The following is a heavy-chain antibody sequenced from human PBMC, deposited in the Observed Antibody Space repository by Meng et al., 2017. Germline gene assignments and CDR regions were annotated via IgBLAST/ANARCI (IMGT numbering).Heavy chain of an antibody. CDR3: AKRVYYYDSSGYRPQYYFDY. CDR2: ISGSGGST. Sequence: GESLKISCAASGFTFSSYAMSWVRQAPGKGLEWVSAISGSGGSTYYADSVKGRFTISRDNSKNTLDLQMNSLRAEDTAVYYCAKRVYYYDSSGYRPQYYFDYWGQGTLVTVSS. J-gene: IGHJ4*02. D-gene: IGHD3-22*01. V-gene: IGHV3-23*01. CDR1: GFTFSSYA.